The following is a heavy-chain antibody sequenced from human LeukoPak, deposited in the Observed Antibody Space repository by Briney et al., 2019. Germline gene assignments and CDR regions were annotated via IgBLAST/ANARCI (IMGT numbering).Heavy chain of an antibody. CDR1: GFTFSSYW. V-gene: IGHV3-74*01. CDR3: ARGMYGDSVGMDV. Sequence: GGSLRLSCAASGFTFSSYWMHWVRQAPGKGLVWVSRINSDGSSTSYADSVKGRFTISRDNAKNTLYLQMNSLRVEDTAVYYCARGMYGDSVGMDVWGQGTTVTVSS. J-gene: IGHJ6*02. CDR2: INSDGSST. D-gene: IGHD2-21*02.